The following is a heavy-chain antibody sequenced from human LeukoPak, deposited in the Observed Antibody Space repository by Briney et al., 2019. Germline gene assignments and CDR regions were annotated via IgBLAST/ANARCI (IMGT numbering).Heavy chain of an antibody. CDR1: GFTFSNYG. D-gene: IGHD4-23*01. CDR3: ARDYAGNSWLFDL. V-gene: IGHV3-33*01. Sequence: GGSLRLSCAASGFTFSNYGMHWVRQAPGKGLEWVAVIWYDGSDQYYADSVKGRFTISRDKSKNTLYLQMNSLRADDTAVYYCARDYAGNSWLFDLWGRGTLVSVSS. J-gene: IGHJ2*01. CDR2: IWYDGSDQ.